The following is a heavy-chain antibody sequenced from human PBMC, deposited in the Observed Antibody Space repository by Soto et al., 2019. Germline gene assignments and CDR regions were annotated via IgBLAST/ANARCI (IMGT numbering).Heavy chain of an antibody. CDR3: ARLPKGSLVTA. D-gene: IGHD2-21*02. Sequence: LVESGGDLVYPAGSLRLSCLASGFMFSDHSMNWVRQAPGKGLQWISYISSNSDTTYYADSVKGRFTVSRDNAKNALFLQMNCLRDDDTATYYCARLPKGSLVTAWGQGARFTVSS. CDR2: ISSNSDTT. J-gene: IGHJ4*02. CDR1: GFMFSDHS. V-gene: IGHV3-48*02.